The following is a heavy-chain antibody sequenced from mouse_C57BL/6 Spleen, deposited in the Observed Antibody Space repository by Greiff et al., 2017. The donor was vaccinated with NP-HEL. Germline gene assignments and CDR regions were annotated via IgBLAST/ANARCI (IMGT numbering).Heavy chain of an antibody. CDR2: IYPGDGDT. Sequence: VQLQESGPELVKPGASVKISCKASGYAFSSSWMNWVKQRPGKGLEWIGRIYPGDGDTNYNGKFKGKATLTADKSSSTAYMQLSSLTSEDSAVYFCAREGGLDYAMDYWGQGTSVTVSS. J-gene: IGHJ4*01. V-gene: IGHV1-82*01. D-gene: IGHD2-2*01. CDR3: AREGGLDYAMDY. CDR1: GYAFSSSW.